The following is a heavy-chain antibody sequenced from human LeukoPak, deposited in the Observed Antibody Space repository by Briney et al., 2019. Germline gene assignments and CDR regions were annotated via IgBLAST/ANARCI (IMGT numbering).Heavy chain of an antibody. Sequence: GASVKVSCKASGYIFTSYGISWVRQAPGQGLEWMGWISAYNGNTNYAQKLQGRVTTTTDTSTSTAYMELRSLRSDDTAVYYCARVTDYDILTGYETREDYWGQGTLVTVSS. CDR1: GYIFTSYG. D-gene: IGHD3-9*01. V-gene: IGHV1-18*01. CDR3: ARVTDYDILTGYETREDY. J-gene: IGHJ4*02. CDR2: ISAYNGNT.